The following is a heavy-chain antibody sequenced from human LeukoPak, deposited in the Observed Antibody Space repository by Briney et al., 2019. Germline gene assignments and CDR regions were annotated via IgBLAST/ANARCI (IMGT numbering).Heavy chain of an antibody. CDR3: ARDPYKHNDYGNYGAFDI. CDR1: GFTFNTYW. V-gene: IGHV3-7*01. D-gene: IGHD4-17*01. Sequence: GVSLRLSCAASGFTFNTYWMTWVRQAPGKGLEWVANIKEDGSEKQYVDSVKGRFTISRDNAENSLYLQMNSLRVEDTAVYFCARDPYKHNDYGNYGAFDIWGQGTLVTVSS. CDR2: IKEDGSEK. J-gene: IGHJ3*02.